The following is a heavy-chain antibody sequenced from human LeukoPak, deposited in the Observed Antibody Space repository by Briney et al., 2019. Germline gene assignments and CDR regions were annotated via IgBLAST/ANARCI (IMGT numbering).Heavy chain of an antibody. CDR1: GFTVSSNY. V-gene: IGHV3-21*01. D-gene: IGHD4-17*01. CDR3: AREPGNNGDLDY. CDR2: ISTSGSST. Sequence: GGSLRLSCAASGFTVSSNYMSWVRQAPGKGLEWVSSISTSGSSTFYADSMKGRFTISRDNAKSSLCLQMSSLRAEDTAVYYCAREPGNNGDLDYWGQGTLVTVSS. J-gene: IGHJ4*02.